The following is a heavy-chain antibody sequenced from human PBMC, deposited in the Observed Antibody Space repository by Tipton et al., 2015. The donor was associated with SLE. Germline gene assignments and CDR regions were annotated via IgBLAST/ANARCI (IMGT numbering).Heavy chain of an antibody. CDR2: IYYSGST. Sequence: TLSLTCTVSGGSISSYYWSWIRQPPGKGLEWIGYIYYSGSTNYNPSLKSRVTISVDTSKNQFSLKLSSVTAADTAVYYCARGPERGCSSTSCSDYWGQGTLVTVSS. V-gene: IGHV4-59*12. D-gene: IGHD2-2*01. CDR1: GGSISSYY. CDR3: ARGPERGCSSTSCSDY. J-gene: IGHJ4*02.